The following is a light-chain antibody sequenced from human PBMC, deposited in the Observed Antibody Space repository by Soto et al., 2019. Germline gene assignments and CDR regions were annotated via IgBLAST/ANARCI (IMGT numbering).Light chain of an antibody. CDR1: SSDVGSYNL. J-gene: IGLJ2*01. CDR3: CTYAGRSTLVV. Sequence: QSVLTQPASVSGSPGQSITISCTGTSSDVGSYNLVSWYQQHPGKAPKLMIYEVNKRPSGVSNRFSGSKSGNTASLTISGLQAEDEADYYCCTYAGRSTLVVFGGGTQLTVL. CDR2: EVN. V-gene: IGLV2-23*02.